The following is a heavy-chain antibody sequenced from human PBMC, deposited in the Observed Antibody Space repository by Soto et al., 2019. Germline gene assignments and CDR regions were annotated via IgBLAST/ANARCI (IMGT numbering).Heavy chain of an antibody. Sequence: QVQLVQSGAEVKKPGASVKVSCKASGYTFTGYYMHWVRQAPGQGLEWMGWINPNSGGTNYAQKFQGWVTMTRDTSISTADMELSRLRSDDTAVYYCARGRCSGGSCYSRDYYYGMDVWGQGTTVTVSS. CDR1: GYTFTGYY. D-gene: IGHD2-15*01. CDR2: INPNSGGT. J-gene: IGHJ6*02. CDR3: ARGRCSGGSCYSRDYYYGMDV. V-gene: IGHV1-2*04.